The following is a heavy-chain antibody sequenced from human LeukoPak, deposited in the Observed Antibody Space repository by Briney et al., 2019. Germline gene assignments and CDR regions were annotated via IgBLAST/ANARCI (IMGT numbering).Heavy chain of an antibody. CDR2: ISAYNGNT. CDR1: GYTFTSYG. J-gene: IGHJ4*02. V-gene: IGHV1-18*01. CDR3: ARALGYYYDSSGYYYGPADY. D-gene: IGHD3-22*01. Sequence: ASVKVSCTASGYTFTSYGISWVRQAPGQGLEWMGWISAYNGNTNYAQKLQGRVTMTTDTSTSTAYMELRSLRSDDTAVYYCARALGYYYDSSGYYYGPADYWGQGTLVTVSS.